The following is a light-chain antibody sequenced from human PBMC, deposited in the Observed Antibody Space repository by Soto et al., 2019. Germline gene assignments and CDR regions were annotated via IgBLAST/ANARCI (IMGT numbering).Light chain of an antibody. CDR2: GAF. J-gene: IGKJ4*01. CDR1: QTVSRD. V-gene: IGKV3-15*01. CDR3: QQYNNWPLT. Sequence: EIVMTQSPATLSVSPGERATLSCRASQTVSRDFAWYQQKPGQAPRLLIYGAFIRATGIPARFSGSGSGTDFTLTISSLQSEEFAVYYGQQYNNWPLTFGGGTKVEIK.